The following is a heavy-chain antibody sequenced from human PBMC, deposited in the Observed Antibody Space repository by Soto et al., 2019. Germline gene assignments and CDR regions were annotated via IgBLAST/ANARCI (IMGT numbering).Heavy chain of an antibody. D-gene: IGHD3-22*01. CDR3: AKDVGSYYYDTSAYLYDY. Sequence: EVQLVESGGNLVQPGGSLRLSCEASGFTFSGFDMHWVRQPTGKGLEWVSTIGTAGDTYYAVSVKGRFIVSRDNAKNILYLQMNSLRPEDAALYYCAKDVGSYYYDTSAYLYDYWGQGTLVTVSS. CDR1: GFTFSGFD. V-gene: IGHV3-13*01. J-gene: IGHJ4*02. CDR2: IGTAGDT.